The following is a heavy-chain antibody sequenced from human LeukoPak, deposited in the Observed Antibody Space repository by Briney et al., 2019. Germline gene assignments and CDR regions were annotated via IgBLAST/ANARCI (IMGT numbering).Heavy chain of an antibody. Sequence: ASVQVSCKASGYTFTSYGISWVRQAPGQGLEWMGWISAYNGNTNYAQKLQGRVTMTTDTSTSTAYTELRSLRSDDTAVYYCAREGYCSGGSCYSADWGQGTLVTVSS. J-gene: IGHJ4*02. CDR3: AREGYCSGGSCYSAD. CDR1: GYTFTSYG. V-gene: IGHV1-18*01. D-gene: IGHD2-15*01. CDR2: ISAYNGNT.